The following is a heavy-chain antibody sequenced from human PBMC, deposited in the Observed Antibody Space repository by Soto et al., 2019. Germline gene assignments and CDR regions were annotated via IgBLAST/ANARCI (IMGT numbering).Heavy chain of an antibody. CDR1: GGSISSYY. D-gene: IGHD2-15*01. CDR2: IYYSGGT. Sequence: QVQLQESGPGLVKPSETLSLTCTVSGGSISSYYWSWIRQPPGKGLEWIGYIYYSGGTNYNPSLKSRVTISVDTSKNQFSLKLSSVTAADTAVYYCARDRRRSGHFDYWGQGTLVTVSS. CDR3: ARDRRRSGHFDY. J-gene: IGHJ4*02. V-gene: IGHV4-59*01.